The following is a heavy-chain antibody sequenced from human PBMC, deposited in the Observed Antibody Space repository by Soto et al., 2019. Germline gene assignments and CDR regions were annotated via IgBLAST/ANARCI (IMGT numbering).Heavy chain of an antibody. V-gene: IGHV3-23*01. J-gene: IGHJ4*02. CDR2: IIGRGGTT. CDR1: GFTFSTYA. CDR3: AKDLKVTTGFAPFNY. Sequence: PGGSLRLSCAASGFTFSTYAMSWVRQAPGKGLEWVSAIIGRGGTTYYADSVKGRFTISRDNSRNTLYLQMNSLRAEDTAVYYCAKDLKVTTGFAPFNYWGQGTLVTVSS. D-gene: IGHD4-4*01.